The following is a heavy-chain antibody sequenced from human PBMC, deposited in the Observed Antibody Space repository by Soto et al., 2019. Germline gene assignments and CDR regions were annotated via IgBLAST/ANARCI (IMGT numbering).Heavy chain of an antibody. V-gene: IGHV4-39*01. J-gene: IGHJ4*02. CDR3: ARLGIAGRYFDWSPLDYFDY. CDR1: GGSISSSSYY. CDR2: IYYSGST. D-gene: IGHD3-9*01. Sequence: SETLSLTCTVSGGSISSSSYYWGWIRQPPGKGLEWIGSIYYSGSTYYNPSLKSRVTISVDTSKNQFSLKPSSVTAADTAVYYCARLGIAGRYFDWSPLDYFDYWGQGTLVTVSS.